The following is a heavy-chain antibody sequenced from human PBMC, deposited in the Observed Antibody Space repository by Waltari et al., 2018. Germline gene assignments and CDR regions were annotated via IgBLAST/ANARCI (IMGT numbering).Heavy chain of an antibody. J-gene: IGHJ6*02. CDR2: IIPVFGTA. CDR3: TTSSYCGTTTCYQYYGMDV. Sequence: QVRLVQSGAEVKKPGSSVKVSCKAFGGSFSSYSINWVRQAPGQGLEWMGGIIPVFGTANYAQKFQDRLAITADESTSTAYMELSSLRSEDTAAYYCTTSSYCGTTTCYQYYGMDVWGQGTTVTGSS. CDR1: GGSFSSYS. D-gene: IGHD2-2*01. V-gene: IGHV1-69*01.